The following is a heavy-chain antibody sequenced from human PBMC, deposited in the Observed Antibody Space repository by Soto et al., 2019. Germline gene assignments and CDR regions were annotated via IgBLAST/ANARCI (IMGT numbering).Heavy chain of an antibody. V-gene: IGHV3-48*03. Sequence: VQLVESGGGLVQPGGSLRLACAASGFTFSSYEMNWVRQAPGKGLEWVSYISSGNTIYYADSVKGRFTISRDNAKNSLFLQMNSLRAEDTAVYYCARDHSESNALGYWGEGILVTVSS. J-gene: IGHJ4*02. CDR3: ARDHSESNALGY. CDR1: GFTFSSYE. D-gene: IGHD3-16*01. CDR2: ISSGNTI.